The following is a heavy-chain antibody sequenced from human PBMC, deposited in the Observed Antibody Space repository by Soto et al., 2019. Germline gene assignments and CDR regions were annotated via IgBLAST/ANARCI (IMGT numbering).Heavy chain of an antibody. CDR2: INPATGAA. CDR3: ARGGGVGVAGSAAFDM. CDR1: GYPVTAYY. D-gene: IGHD3-3*01. J-gene: IGHJ3*02. Sequence: QLHLVQSGAVVKKPGASVTVSCSASGYPVTAYYMHWVRQAPVRGLAWMGGINPATGAAKYTQTFQGRLPMTRDTSTRTVFMELGGLTSGDAAVFYWARGGGVGVAGSAAFDMWGQGTLVTVSS. V-gene: IGHV1-2*02.